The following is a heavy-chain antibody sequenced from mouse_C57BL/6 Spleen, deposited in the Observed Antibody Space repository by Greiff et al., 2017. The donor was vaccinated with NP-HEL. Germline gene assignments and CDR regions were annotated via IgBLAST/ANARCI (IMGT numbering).Heavy chain of an antibody. J-gene: IGHJ4*01. CDR2: IWRGGST. Sequence: VKLMESGPGLVQPSQSLSITCTVSGFSLTSYGVHWVRQSPGKGLEWLGVIWRGGSTDYNAAFMSRLSITKDNSKSQVFFKMNSLQADDTAIYYCATNYYGSSYGYAMDYWGQGTSVTVSS. V-gene: IGHV2-5*01. CDR3: ATNYYGSSYGYAMDY. D-gene: IGHD1-1*01. CDR1: GFSLTSYG.